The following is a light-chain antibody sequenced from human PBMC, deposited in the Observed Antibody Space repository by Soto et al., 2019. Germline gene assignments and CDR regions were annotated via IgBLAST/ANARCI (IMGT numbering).Light chain of an antibody. CDR3: XSYDSSLSGSRV. CDR2: GNS. Sequence: QSVLTQPPSVSGAPGQRVTISCTGSSSNIVAGYDVHWYQQLPGTAPKLLIYGNSNRPSGVPDRFSGSKSGTSASLAITGLQAEDEADYYCXSYDSSLSGSRVFGTGTKVTVL. CDR1: SSNIVAGYD. J-gene: IGLJ1*01. V-gene: IGLV1-40*01.